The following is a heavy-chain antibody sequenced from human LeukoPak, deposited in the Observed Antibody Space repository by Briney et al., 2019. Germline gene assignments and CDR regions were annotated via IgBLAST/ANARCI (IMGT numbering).Heavy chain of an antibody. J-gene: IGHJ4*02. V-gene: IGHV3-20*04. CDR1: GFTFDDYG. Sequence: GGSLRLSCAASGFTFDDYGMSWVRQAPGKGLEWVSGINWNGGSTGYADSVKGRFTISRDNAKNSLYLQVNSLRAEDTALYYCARDQTHYCSSTSCYPYYFDYWGQGTLVTVSS. CDR2: INWNGGST. D-gene: IGHD2-2*01. CDR3: ARDQTHYCSSTSCYPYYFDY.